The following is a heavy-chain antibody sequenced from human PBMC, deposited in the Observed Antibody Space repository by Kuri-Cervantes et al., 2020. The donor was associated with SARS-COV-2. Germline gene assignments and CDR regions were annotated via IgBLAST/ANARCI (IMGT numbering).Heavy chain of an antibody. V-gene: IGHV4-34*01. D-gene: IGHD6-13*01. CDR2: VNHRGST. CDR3: AREDSSSWLYSYDY. J-gene: IGHJ4*02. CDR1: GGSLSGSY. Sequence: GSLRLSCAIYGGSLSGSYWSWIRQSPGKGLEWIGEVNHRGSTNYNPSLKSRVTISVDTSKNQFSLKLSSVTAADTAVYYCAREDSSSWLYSYDYWGQGTLVTVSS.